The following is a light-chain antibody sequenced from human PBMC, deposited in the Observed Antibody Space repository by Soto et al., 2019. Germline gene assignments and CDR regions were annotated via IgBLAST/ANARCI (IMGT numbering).Light chain of an antibody. CDR3: QSYDSNLSGV. CDR1: SSNIGAGYD. CDR2: GNS. Sequence: QPVLTQPPSVSGAPGQRVTISCTGSSSNIGAGYDVHWYQQFPGTAPKLLISGNSNRPSGVSDRFSASKSGTSASLAITGLQAEDEADYYCQSYDSNLSGVFGTGTKLTVL. V-gene: IGLV1-40*01. J-gene: IGLJ1*01.